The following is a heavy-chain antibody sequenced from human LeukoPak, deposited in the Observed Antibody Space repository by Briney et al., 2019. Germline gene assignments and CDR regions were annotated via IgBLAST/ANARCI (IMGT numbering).Heavy chain of an antibody. D-gene: IGHD3-10*01. CDR3: AKDMGSPLWFGELPDDY. CDR1: GFTFDDYA. CDR2: TSGDGGST. J-gene: IGHJ4*02. V-gene: IGHV3-43*02. Sequence: GGSLRLSCAASGFTFDDYAMHWVRQAPGKGLEWVSLTSGDGGSTYYADSVKGRFTISRDNSKNSLYLQMNSLRTEDTALYYCAKDMGSPLWFGELPDDYWGQGTLVTVSS.